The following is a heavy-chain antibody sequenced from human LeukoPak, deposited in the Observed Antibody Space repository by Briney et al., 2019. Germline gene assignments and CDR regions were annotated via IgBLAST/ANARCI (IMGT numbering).Heavy chain of an antibody. J-gene: IGHJ4*02. Sequence: PSETLALTCTISGGSISSAGYYWNWIRQYPGKGLEWIGYIYYSGSAYYNPSLKSRVTISVDTSNNQFSLKLSSVTAADTAVYYWARGPGGELDHWGQGALVTDSS. V-gene: IGHV4-31*03. D-gene: IGHD2-8*02. CDR1: GGSISSAGYY. CDR3: ARGPGGELDH. CDR2: IYYSGSA.